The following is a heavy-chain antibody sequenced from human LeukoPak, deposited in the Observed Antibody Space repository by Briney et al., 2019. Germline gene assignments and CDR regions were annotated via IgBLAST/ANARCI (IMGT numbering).Heavy chain of an antibody. CDR3: ARGERSGWIAVAGSFDY. CDR2: IYPGDSDT. Sequence: GESLKISCKGFGYSFTSYWIGWVRQMPGKGLEWMGIIYPGDSDTRHSPSFQGQVTISADKSISTAYLQWSSLKASDTAMYYCARGERSGWIAVAGSFDYWGQGTLVTVSS. D-gene: IGHD6-19*01. CDR1: GYSFTSYW. V-gene: IGHV5-51*01. J-gene: IGHJ4*02.